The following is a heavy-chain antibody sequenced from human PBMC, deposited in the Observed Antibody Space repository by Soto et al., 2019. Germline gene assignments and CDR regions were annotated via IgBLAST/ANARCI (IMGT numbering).Heavy chain of an antibody. J-gene: IGHJ4*02. D-gene: IGHD6-13*01. Sequence: PSETLSLTCTVSGGSVSSGSYYWSWIRQPPGKGLEWIGYIYYSGSTNYNPSLKSRVTTSVDTSKNQFSLKLSSVTAADTAVYYCAREAHLGIAAAGTVDYWGQGTLVTVSS. V-gene: IGHV4-61*01. CDR3: AREAHLGIAAAGTVDY. CDR2: IYYSGST. CDR1: GGSVSSGSYY.